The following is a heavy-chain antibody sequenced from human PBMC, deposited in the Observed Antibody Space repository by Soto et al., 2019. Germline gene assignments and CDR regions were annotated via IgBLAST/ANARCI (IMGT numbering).Heavy chain of an antibody. CDR3: ARDVTTTPPYYYGMDV. CDR2: IIPILGIA. Sequence: QVQLVQSGAEVKKPGSSVKVSCKASGGTFSSYTISWVRQAPGQGLEWMGRIIPILGIANYAQKFQGRVTITADKSTSTAYMELSSLRSEDTAVYYCARDVTTTPPYYYGMDVWGQGTTVTVSS. J-gene: IGHJ6*02. D-gene: IGHD4-17*01. V-gene: IGHV1-69*08. CDR1: GGTFSSYT.